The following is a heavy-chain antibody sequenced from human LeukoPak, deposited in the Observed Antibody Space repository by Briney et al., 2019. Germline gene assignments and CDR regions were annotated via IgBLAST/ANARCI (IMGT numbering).Heavy chain of an antibody. Sequence: GGSLRLSCAASGFTFSNYDMHWVRQATGKGLEWVSGIGTAGDIYYPGSVKGRFTISRENAKNSLYLQMNSLRAGDTAVYYCARDSPERGYSYGPLDNYFDYWGQGILVTVSS. CDR3: ARDSPERGYSYGPLDNYFDY. J-gene: IGHJ4*02. D-gene: IGHD5-18*01. CDR2: IGTAGDI. V-gene: IGHV3-13*01. CDR1: GFTFSNYD.